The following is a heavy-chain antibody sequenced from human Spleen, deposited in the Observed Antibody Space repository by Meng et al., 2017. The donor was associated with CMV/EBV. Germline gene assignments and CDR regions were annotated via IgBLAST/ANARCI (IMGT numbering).Heavy chain of an antibody. V-gene: IGHV3-48*04. CDR1: GFTFSNYW. Sequence: ETLSLTCEVSGFTFSNYWMHWVRQAPGKGLEWVSFISDTGSSIYYANSVKGRFTVSRDNAKNSLYLQMNTLRAEDMGVYYCASLEWLSQWGQGTLVTVSS. D-gene: IGHD3-3*01. CDR2: ISDTGSSI. J-gene: IGHJ4*02. CDR3: ASLEWLSQ.